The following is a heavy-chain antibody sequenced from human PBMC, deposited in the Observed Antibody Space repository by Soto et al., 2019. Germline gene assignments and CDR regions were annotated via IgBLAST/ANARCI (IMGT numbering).Heavy chain of an antibody. CDR3: ASTSYYDSSGRFDY. CDR1: GGSISSGCYY. J-gene: IGHJ4*02. D-gene: IGHD3-22*01. CDR2: IYYIGST. Sequence: SETLSLTCTVSGGSISSGCYYWSWIRQHPGKGLEWIGYIYYIGSTYYNPSLKSRVTISVDTSKNQFSLKLSSVTAADTAVYYCASTSYYDSSGRFDYFGQGTLLTVSS. V-gene: IGHV4-31*03.